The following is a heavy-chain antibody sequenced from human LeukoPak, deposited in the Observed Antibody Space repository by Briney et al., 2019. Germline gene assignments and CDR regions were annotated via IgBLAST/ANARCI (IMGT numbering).Heavy chain of an antibody. D-gene: IGHD2-21*01. CDR1: GGSISSYY. J-gene: IGHJ4*02. CDR2: ISSNSDYI. CDR3: ARGLCGGDCYDY. Sequence: PSETLSLTCTVSGGSISSYYWSWIRQPPGKGLEWVSSISSNSDYIYYADSVKGRFTISRDNAKNSLYLQMNSLRAEDTAVYYCARGLCGGDCYDYWGQGTLVTVSS. V-gene: IGHV3-21*01.